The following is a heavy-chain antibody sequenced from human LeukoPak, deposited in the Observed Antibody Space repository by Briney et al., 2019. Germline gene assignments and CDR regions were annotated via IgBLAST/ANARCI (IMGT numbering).Heavy chain of an antibody. CDR2: IKQDGSEK. V-gene: IGHV3-7*03. CDR3: AKDLARYCSGGSCYFFDY. D-gene: IGHD2-15*01. J-gene: IGHJ4*02. CDR1: GFTFSSYW. Sequence: GGSLRLSCAASGFTFSSYWMSWVRQAPGKGLEWVANIKQDGSEKYYVDSVKGRFTISRDNAKNSLYLQMNSLRAEDTAVYYCAKDLARYCSGGSCYFFDYWGQGTLVTVSS.